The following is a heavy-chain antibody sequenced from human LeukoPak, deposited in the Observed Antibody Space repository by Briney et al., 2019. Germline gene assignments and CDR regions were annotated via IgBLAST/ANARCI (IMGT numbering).Heavy chain of an antibody. CDR1: GFTFGDYA. CDR2: IRSKAYGGTT. Sequence: GGSLRLSCTASGFTFGDYAMSWVRQAPGKGLEWVGFIRSKAYGGTTDYAASVKGRFTISRDDSKSIAYLQMNSLKTEDTAVYYCTSSGWSFDYWGQGTLVTVSS. CDR3: TSSGWSFDY. V-gene: IGHV3-49*04. J-gene: IGHJ4*02. D-gene: IGHD6-19*01.